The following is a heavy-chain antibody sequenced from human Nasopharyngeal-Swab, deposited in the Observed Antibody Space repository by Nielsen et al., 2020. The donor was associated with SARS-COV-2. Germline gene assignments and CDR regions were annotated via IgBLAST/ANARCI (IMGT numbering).Heavy chain of an antibody. Sequence: SETLSLTCTVYGGSITSGGYYWSWIGQHPGKGQEWIGYSYYSGSTYYNPSLKSRVTISVDTSKSQFSLKLSSVTAADMAVYYCARDSNWFEPWGQGTLVTVSS. CDR2: SYYSGST. J-gene: IGHJ5*02. V-gene: IGHV4-31*03. CDR1: GGSITSGGYY. CDR3: ARDSNWFEP.